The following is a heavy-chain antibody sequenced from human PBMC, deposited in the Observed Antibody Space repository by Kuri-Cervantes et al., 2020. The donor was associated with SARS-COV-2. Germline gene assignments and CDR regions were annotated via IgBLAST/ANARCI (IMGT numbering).Heavy chain of an antibody. Sequence: SQTLSLTCAVYGRSFSGYYWSWIRQPPGKGLEWIGEINHSGSTNYNPSLKSRVTISVDTSKNQFSLKLSSVTAADTAVYYCARGRTVLIAARLRYYYYMDVWGKGTTVTVSS. CDR2: INHSGST. D-gene: IGHD6-6*01. CDR1: GRSFSGYY. CDR3: ARGRTVLIAARLRYYYYMDV. J-gene: IGHJ6*03. V-gene: IGHV4-34*01.